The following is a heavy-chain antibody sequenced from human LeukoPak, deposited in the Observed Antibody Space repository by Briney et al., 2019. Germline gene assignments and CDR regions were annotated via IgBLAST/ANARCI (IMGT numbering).Heavy chain of an antibody. D-gene: IGHD6-19*01. CDR1: GFTFSSYS. J-gene: IGHJ4*02. CDR2: ISSSSSYI. CDR3: ARVVAVAGGDY. Sequence: GGSLRLSCAASGFTFSSYSMNWVRQAPGKGLVWVSSISSSSSYIYYADSVKGRFTISRDNAKNTLYLQMNSLRAEDTAVYYCARVVAVAGGDYWGQGTLVTVSS. V-gene: IGHV3-21*01.